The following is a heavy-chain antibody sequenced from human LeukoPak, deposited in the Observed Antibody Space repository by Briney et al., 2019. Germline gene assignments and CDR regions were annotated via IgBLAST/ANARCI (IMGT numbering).Heavy chain of an antibody. J-gene: IGHJ4*02. V-gene: IGHV3-21*01. Sequence: GGSLRLSCAASGLTFSSYSMNWVRQAPGKGLGWVSSISSSSSYIYYADSVKGRFTISRDNAKNSLYLQMNSLRAEDTAVYYCARDWLTYYDFWSGYYPYYFDYWGQGTLVTVSS. CDR2: ISSSSSYI. CDR3: ARDWLTYYDFWSGYYPYYFDY. D-gene: IGHD3-3*01. CDR1: GLTFSSYS.